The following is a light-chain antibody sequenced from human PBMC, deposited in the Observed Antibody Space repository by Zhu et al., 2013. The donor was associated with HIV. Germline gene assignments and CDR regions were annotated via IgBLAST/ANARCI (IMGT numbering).Light chain of an antibody. Sequence: EIGLTQSPGTLSLSPGERATLSCRASQSVSSNFLAWYQQKPGQAPRLLIYDAAYRAAGTPDRFRGSGSATDFTLTISRLEPEDFAVYYCQQYGSSPPWTFGQGTKVEIK. CDR2: DAA. V-gene: IGKV3-20*01. CDR3: QQYGSSPPWT. J-gene: IGKJ1*01. CDR1: QSVSSNF.